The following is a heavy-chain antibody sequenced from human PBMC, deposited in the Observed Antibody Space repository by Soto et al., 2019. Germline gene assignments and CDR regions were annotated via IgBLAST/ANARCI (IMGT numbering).Heavy chain of an antibody. CDR3: ARMRRAAVAAKPGYGMDV. V-gene: IGHV1-18*01. CDR2: ISAYNGNT. Sequence: ASVKVSCKASGYTFTSYGISWVRQAPGQGLEWMGWISAYNGNTNYAQKLQGRVTMTRDTSTSTVYMELSSLRSKDTAVYYCARMRRAAVAAKPGYGMDVWGQGTTVTVSS. CDR1: GYTFTSYG. J-gene: IGHJ6*02. D-gene: IGHD6-19*01.